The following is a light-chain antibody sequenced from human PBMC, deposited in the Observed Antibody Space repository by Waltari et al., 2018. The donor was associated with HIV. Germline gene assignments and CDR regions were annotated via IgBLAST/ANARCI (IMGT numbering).Light chain of an antibody. V-gene: IGKV3-11*01. CDR3: QQRSNWPRT. CDR1: LSVGSY. Sequence: EIVLIQSPVTVSLSPGERATLSCRASLSVGSYLAWYQQKAGQAPRLLIYDASNRATGIPARFTGSGSGTDFTLTISSLEPADVAVYYCQQRSNWPRTFGQGTKVEIK. CDR2: DAS. J-gene: IGKJ1*01.